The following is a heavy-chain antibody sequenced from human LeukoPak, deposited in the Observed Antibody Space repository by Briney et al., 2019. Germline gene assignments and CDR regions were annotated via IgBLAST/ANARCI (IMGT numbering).Heavy chain of an antibody. D-gene: IGHD2-15*01. V-gene: IGHV1-2*02. CDR2: INPNSGGT. Sequence: ASVKVSCKASGYTFTGYYMHWVRPAPGQGLEWMGWINPNSGGTNYAQRFQGRVTMTRNTSISTAHMELSRLRSDDTAVYYCARDQSGSAGVWGQGTLVTVSS. J-gene: IGHJ4*02. CDR1: GYTFTGYY. CDR3: ARDQSGSAGV.